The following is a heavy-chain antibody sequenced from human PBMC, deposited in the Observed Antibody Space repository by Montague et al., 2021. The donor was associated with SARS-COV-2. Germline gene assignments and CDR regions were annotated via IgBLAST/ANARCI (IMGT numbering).Heavy chain of an antibody. V-gene: IGHV4-59*01. Sequence: SETLSLTCTVSGGSISPYYWSWIRQSPGKGLECIGYTSYSGSTNYNPSLKSRVTISIDTSKNQFSLKLSSVTAADTAVYYCARWGEYYDSPSCYYAMDVWGQGTTVTVSS. CDR3: ARWGEYYDSPSCYYAMDV. D-gene: IGHD3-3*01. J-gene: IGHJ6*02. CDR2: TSYSGST. CDR1: GGSISPYY.